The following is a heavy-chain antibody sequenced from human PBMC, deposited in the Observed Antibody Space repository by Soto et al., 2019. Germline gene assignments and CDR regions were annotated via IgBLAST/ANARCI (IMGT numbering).Heavy chain of an antibody. CDR1: GFTFSSYG. D-gene: IGHD2-15*01. Sequence: GGSLRLSCAASGFTFSSYGMHWVRQAPGKGLEWVAVIWYDGSNKYYADSVKGRFTISRDNSKNTLYLQMNSLRAEDTAVYYCARPLDCSGGSCYSAGAFDIWGQGTMVTVSS. V-gene: IGHV3-33*01. CDR2: IWYDGSNK. J-gene: IGHJ3*02. CDR3: ARPLDCSGGSCYSAGAFDI.